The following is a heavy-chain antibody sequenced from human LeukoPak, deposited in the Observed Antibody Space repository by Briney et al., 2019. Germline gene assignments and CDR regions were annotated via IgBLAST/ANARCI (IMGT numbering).Heavy chain of an antibody. J-gene: IGHJ4*02. Sequence: GGSLRLSCAASGFTFSNYAMHCVRDAPGRGLEYVLAICTDVRETLYANSVKDRFTICRDNSKSTLYLQMDSLRVEDMAVYYCAREAYSSGRAGCFDYWGRGTLVAVCS. D-gene: IGHD6-25*01. CDR3: AREAYSSGRAGCFDY. CDR2: ICTDVRET. V-gene: IGHV3-64*01. CDR1: GFTFSNYA.